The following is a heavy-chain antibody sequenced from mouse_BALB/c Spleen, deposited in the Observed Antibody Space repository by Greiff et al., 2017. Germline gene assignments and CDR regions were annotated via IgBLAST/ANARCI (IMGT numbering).Heavy chain of an antibody. V-gene: IGHV5-12-1*01. D-gene: IGHD2-4*01. CDR2: ISSGGGST. CDR1: GFAFSSYD. CDR3: ARRDYAYYYAMDY. Sequence: EVQVVESGGGLVKPGGSLKLSCAASGFAFSSYDMSWVRQTPEKRLEWVAYISSGGGSTYYPDTVKGRFTISRDNAKNTLYLQMSSLKSEDTAMYYCARRDYAYYYAMDYWGQGTSVTVSS. J-gene: IGHJ4*01.